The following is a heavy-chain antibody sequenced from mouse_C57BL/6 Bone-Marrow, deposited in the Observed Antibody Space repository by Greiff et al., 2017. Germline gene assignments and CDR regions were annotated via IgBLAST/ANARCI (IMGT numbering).Heavy chain of an antibody. V-gene: IGHV1-42*01. J-gene: IGHJ2*01. Sequence: EVQLQQSGPELVKPGASVKISCKASGYSFTGYYMNWVKQSPEKSLELIGEINPSTGGTTYNQKFKAKATLTVDKSSSTAYLQLKSLTSEDSAVYYCAKAHYYGLDYWGQGTTLTVSS. CDR3: AKAHYYGLDY. CDR2: INPSTGGT. D-gene: IGHD1-1*01. CDR1: GYSFTGYY.